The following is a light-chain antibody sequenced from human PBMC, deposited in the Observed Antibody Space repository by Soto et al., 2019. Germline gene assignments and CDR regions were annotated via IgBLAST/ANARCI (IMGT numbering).Light chain of an antibody. V-gene: IGLV2-14*01. CDR1: TSDIGSYNS. CDR2: EVS. Sequence: QSALTQPASVSGSPGQSITISCTGTTSDIGSYNSVSWYQQYPGKVPKLVIYEVSNRPSGVSDRFSGSKSGNTASLTISGVQSEDEADYYCSSYSSSRTHVVGNGTKVTVL. CDR3: SSYSSSRTHV. J-gene: IGLJ1*01.